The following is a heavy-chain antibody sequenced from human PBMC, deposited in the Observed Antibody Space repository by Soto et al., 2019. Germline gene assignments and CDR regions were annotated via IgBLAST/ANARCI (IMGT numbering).Heavy chain of an antibody. CDR3: ATHPPYGPLDH. CDR2: IYYSENT. J-gene: IGHJ4*02. CDR1: GGSISSNNYY. Sequence: PSETLSLTCTVSGGSISSNNYYWGWIRQPPGKGLEWIGNIYYSENTYYNPSLKSRVTISVDTSKNQFSLRLTSVTAADTAVYYCATHPPYGPLDHWGQGTLVTVSS. V-gene: IGHV4-39*01. D-gene: IGHD4-17*01.